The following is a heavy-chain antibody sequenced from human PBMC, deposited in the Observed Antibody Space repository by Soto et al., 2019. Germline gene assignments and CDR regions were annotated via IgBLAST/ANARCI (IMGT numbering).Heavy chain of an antibody. V-gene: IGHV1-8*01. D-gene: IGHD2-2*01. CDR2: MNPNSGNT. CDR1: GYTFTSYD. CDR3: ARALICTSYCSSTSCYCLLNWFDP. J-gene: IGHJ5*02. Sequence: GASVKVSCKASGYTFTSYDINWVRQATGQGLEWMGWMNPNSGNTGYAQKFQGRVTMTRNTSISTAYMELSSLRSEDTAVYYCARALICTSYCSSTSCYCLLNWFDPWGQGTLVTVSS.